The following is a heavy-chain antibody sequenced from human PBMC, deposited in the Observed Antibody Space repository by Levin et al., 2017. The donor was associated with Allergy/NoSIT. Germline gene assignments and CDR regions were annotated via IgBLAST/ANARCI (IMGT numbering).Heavy chain of an antibody. Sequence: SETLSLTCTVSGGSISSFYWSWIRQPPGKGLEWIGYIYYTGSSNYNPSLKSRVTISLDTSKNKFSLKLSSVTAADTAVYYCARDGSSSGFHLDYWGQGTLVTVSS. CDR3: ARDGSSSGFHLDY. CDR2: IYYTGSS. V-gene: IGHV4-59*01. CDR1: GGSISSFY. J-gene: IGHJ4*02. D-gene: IGHD6-6*01.